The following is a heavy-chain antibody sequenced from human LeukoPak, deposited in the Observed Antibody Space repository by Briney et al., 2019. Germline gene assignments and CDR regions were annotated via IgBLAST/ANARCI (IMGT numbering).Heavy chain of an antibody. D-gene: IGHD5-18*01. Sequence: GGSLRLSCAASGFTFSSYWMSWVRQAPGKGLEWVANIKKDGSEKYYVDSVKGRFTISRDNAKKSLYLQVNSLRAEDTAVYYCARHLSGVTGYTYGRGIDYWGQGTLVTVSS. CDR3: ARHLSGVTGYTYGRGIDY. CDR1: GFTFSSYW. J-gene: IGHJ4*02. CDR2: IKKDGSEK. V-gene: IGHV3-7*01.